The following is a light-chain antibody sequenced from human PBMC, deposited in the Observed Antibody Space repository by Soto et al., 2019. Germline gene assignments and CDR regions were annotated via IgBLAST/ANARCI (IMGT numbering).Light chain of an antibody. J-gene: IGKJ4*01. CDR3: QQRRSWPPLT. Sequence: EIVLTQSPATLSLSPGERATLSCRASQSVSTYLAWYQQKPGQAPRLLIYDASNRATGIPARFSVSGSGTDFTLTISSLEPEDFAVYYCQQRRSWPPLTFGGGTKVQIK. CDR1: QSVSTY. CDR2: DAS. V-gene: IGKV3-11*01.